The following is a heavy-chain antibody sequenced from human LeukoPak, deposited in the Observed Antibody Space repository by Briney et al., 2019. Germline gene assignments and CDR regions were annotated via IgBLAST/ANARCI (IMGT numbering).Heavy chain of an antibody. V-gene: IGHV4-39*07. J-gene: IGHJ4*02. CDR1: GGSISSSSYY. CDR2: IYYSGST. Sequence: PSETLSLTCTVSGGSISSSSYYWGWIRQPPGKGLEWIGSIYYSGSTYYNPSLKGRVTISVDTSKNQFSLKLSSVTAADTAVYYCARDGSTARVIHYWGQGTLVTVSS. D-gene: IGHD3-16*02. CDR3: ARDGSTARVIHY.